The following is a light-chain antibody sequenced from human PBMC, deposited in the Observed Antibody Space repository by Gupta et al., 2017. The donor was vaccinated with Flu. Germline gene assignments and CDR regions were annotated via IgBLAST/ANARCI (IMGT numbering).Light chain of an antibody. CDR1: RNIFFSTNNKNY. V-gene: IGKV4-1*01. CDR3: QQYCRSPGT. CDR2: WAS. J-gene: IGKJ2*02. Sequence: DIVMTQSPDSLAVSLGERATINCKSSRNIFFSTNNKNYLAWYQQKPGQPPKLLIYWASTRESGVPERFSGSGSGTDFTLTISRLQAEDVAVYYCQQYCRSPGTFGQGTKVEIK.